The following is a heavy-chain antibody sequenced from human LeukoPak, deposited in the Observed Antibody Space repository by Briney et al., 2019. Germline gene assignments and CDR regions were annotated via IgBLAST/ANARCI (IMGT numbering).Heavy chain of an antibody. V-gene: IGHV3-23*01. CDR2: ISDSGGVT. CDR3: ARSRPATGTSHHPFDI. J-gene: IGHJ3*02. CDR1: GFTFNNYA. Sequence: GGSLRLSCAASGFTFNNYAMSWVRQAPGKGLEWGSAISDSGGVTKYADSVKGRFTISRDNSKNTLYLQMDSLRAEDTAVYYCARSRPATGTSHHPFDIWGQGTVVTVSS. D-gene: IGHD1-1*01.